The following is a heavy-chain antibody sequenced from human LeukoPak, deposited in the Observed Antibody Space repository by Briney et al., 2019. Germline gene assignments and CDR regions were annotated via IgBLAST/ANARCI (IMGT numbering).Heavy chain of an antibody. Sequence: GGSLRLSCAASGFTFSKYAMSWVRQAPGKGLEWVSGISGSGGSTYYADSVKGRFIISRDNSKNTLYLQMNSLRAEDTAVYYCARVAGYNSLFDYWGQGTLVTVSS. J-gene: IGHJ4*02. D-gene: IGHD5-24*01. CDR3: ARVAGYNSLFDY. CDR2: ISGSGGST. V-gene: IGHV3-23*01. CDR1: GFTFSKYA.